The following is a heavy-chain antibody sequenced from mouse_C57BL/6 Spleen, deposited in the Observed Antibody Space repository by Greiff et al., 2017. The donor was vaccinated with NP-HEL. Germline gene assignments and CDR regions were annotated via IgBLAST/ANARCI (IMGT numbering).Heavy chain of an antibody. D-gene: IGHD1-1*02. J-gene: IGHJ3*01. Sequence: VQRVESGPELVKPGASVKISCKASGYAFSSSWMNWVKQRPGKGLEWIGRIYPGDGDTNYNGKFKGKATLTADKSSSTAYMQLSSLTSEDSAVYFCANCGGSFSWFAYWGQGTLVTVSA. CDR2: IYPGDGDT. CDR3: ANCGGSFSWFAY. V-gene: IGHV1-82*01. CDR1: GYAFSSSW.